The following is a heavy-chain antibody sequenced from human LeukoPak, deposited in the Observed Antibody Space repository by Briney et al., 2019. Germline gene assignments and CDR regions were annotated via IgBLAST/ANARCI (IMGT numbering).Heavy chain of an antibody. Sequence: PGRSLRLSCAASGFTFSSYSLHWVRQAPGKGLEWVAVISKDGGFKYYADSVKGRFTISRDNSKNTFYLQMNSLIIEDTAVYYCTREEYSSFWSTAGAFDIWGQGTMVTVSS. V-gene: IGHV3-30*03. CDR2: ISKDGGFK. CDR1: GFTFSSYS. D-gene: IGHD6-19*01. CDR3: TREEYSSFWSTAGAFDI. J-gene: IGHJ3*02.